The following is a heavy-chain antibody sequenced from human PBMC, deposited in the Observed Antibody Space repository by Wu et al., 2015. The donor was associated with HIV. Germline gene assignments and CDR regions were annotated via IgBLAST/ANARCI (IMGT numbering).Heavy chain of an antibody. D-gene: IGHD3-10*01. CDR3: ARTQGVQWFGESIDAFDI. J-gene: IGHJ3*02. Sequence: QVQLVQSGAEVKKPGASVKVSCKASGYTFTSYGISWVRQAPGQGLEWMGWISAYNGNTNYAQKLQGRVTMTTDTSTSTAYMELRSLRSDDTAVYYCARTQGVQWFGESIDAFDIWGQGTMVTVSS. V-gene: IGHV1-18*01. CDR1: GYTFTSYG. CDR2: ISAYNGNT.